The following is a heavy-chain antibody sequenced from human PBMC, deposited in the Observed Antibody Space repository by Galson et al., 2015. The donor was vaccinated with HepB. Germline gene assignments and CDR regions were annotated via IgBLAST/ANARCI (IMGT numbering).Heavy chain of an antibody. V-gene: IGHV1-46*01. CDR3: ARYDYDSSGYLGPYDY. CDR1: GYTFTSYY. J-gene: IGHJ4*02. CDR2: INPSGGST. Sequence: SVKVSCKASGYTFTSYYMHWVRQAPGQGLEWMGIINPSGGSTSYAQKFQGRVTMTRDTSTSTVYMELSSLRSEDTAVYYCARYDYDSSGYLGPYDYWGQGTLVTVSS. D-gene: IGHD3-22*01.